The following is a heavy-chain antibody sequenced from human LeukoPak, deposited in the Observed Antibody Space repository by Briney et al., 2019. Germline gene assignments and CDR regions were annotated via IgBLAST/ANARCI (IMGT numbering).Heavy chain of an antibody. V-gene: IGHV3-20*04. J-gene: IGHJ5*02. Sequence: GGSLRLSCAASGFTFDDYGMSWVRQAPGKALEWVSGINWNGGSTGYADSVKGRFTISRDNAKNSLYLQMNSLRAEDTALYYCARVVSMVRGVIITSWFDPWGQGTLVTVSS. CDR3: ARVVSMVRGVIITSWFDP. CDR1: GFTFDDYG. CDR2: INWNGGST. D-gene: IGHD3-10*01.